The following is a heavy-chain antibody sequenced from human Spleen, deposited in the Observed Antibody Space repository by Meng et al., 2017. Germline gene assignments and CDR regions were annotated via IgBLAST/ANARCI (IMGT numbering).Heavy chain of an antibody. CDR1: GFTFSSYA. Sequence: GGSLRLSCAASGFTFSSYAMSWVRQAPGKGLEWVSAISGSGGSTYYADSVKGRFTISRDNSKNTLYLQMNSLRAEDTAVYYCAKDLWSDYDYVWGSYRLIGYWGQGTLVTVSS. CDR2: ISGSGGST. D-gene: IGHD3-16*02. CDR3: AKDLWSDYDYVWGSYRLIGY. J-gene: IGHJ4*02. V-gene: IGHV3-23*01.